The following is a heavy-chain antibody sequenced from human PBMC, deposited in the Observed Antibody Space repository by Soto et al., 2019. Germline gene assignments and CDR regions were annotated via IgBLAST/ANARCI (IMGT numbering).Heavy chain of an antibody. Sequence: SETLSLTCTASGGSISSSSYYWGWIRQPPGKGLEWIGSIYYSGSTYYNPSLKSRVTISVDTSKNQFSLKLSSVTAADTAVYYCARHLWRITIFGVVPLYFDYWGQGTLVTVSS. CDR2: IYYSGST. J-gene: IGHJ4*02. D-gene: IGHD3-3*01. CDR3: ARHLWRITIFGVVPLYFDY. V-gene: IGHV4-39*01. CDR1: GGSISSSSYY.